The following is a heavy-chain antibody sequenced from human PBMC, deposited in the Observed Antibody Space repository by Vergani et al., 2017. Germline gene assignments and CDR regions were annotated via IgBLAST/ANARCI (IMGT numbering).Heavy chain of an antibody. V-gene: IGHV4-61*02. J-gene: IGHJ4*02. D-gene: IGHD3-3*01. CDR1: GASINSGSYY. CDR3: ARGTPFGMFDS. Sequence: QLQESGPGLVKPSATLSLTCSVSGASINSGSYYWSWVRQPAGKELEWIGHVYPGGSTEYNPSLESRVTVSGDSSKNQFSLRLRSLTAADTAVYFCARGTPFGMFDSWGRGILVSVSS. CDR2: VYPGGST.